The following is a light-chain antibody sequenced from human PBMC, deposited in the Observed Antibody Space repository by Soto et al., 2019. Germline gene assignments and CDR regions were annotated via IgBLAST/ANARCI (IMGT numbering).Light chain of an antibody. Sequence: DIQMTQSPSTLSASVGDRVTISCRASQSITNLLAWYQQKPGKAPKFLISDASGLKSGVSLRFSGSGYGTEFSLTISSLQPDDFATYYCQQYNLYPWTFGQGTKVEIK. CDR1: QSITNL. J-gene: IGKJ1*01. CDR3: QQYNLYPWT. CDR2: DAS. V-gene: IGKV1-5*01.